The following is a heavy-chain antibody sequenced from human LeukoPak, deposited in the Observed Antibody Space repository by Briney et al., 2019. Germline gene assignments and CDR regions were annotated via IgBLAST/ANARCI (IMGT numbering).Heavy chain of an antibody. V-gene: IGHV3-74*01. J-gene: IGHJ4*02. CDR1: GFTFSDYW. CDR3: ARDRGPRTGFMVREAYDY. Sequence: GGSLRLSCAASGFTFSDYWIHWVRQAPGKGLVWVSRINTDGSITNYADPVKGRFSISRDNAKNTLYLQMSSLRAENTAVYYCARDRGPRTGFMVREAYDYWGQGTLVTVSS. D-gene: IGHD3-10*01. CDR2: INTDGSIT.